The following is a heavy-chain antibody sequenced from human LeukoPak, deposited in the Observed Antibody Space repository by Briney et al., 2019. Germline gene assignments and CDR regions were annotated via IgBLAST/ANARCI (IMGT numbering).Heavy chain of an antibody. CDR1: GGSFSGYY. V-gene: IGHV4-34*01. Sequence: PSETLSLTYAVYGGSFSGYYWSWIRRPPGKGLEWIGEINHSGSTNYNPSLKSRVTISVDTSKNQFSLKLSSVTAADTAVYYCARDRDVLRFLEWTGGFDYWGQGTLVTVSS. CDR2: INHSGST. J-gene: IGHJ4*02. D-gene: IGHD3-3*01. CDR3: ARDRDVLRFLEWTGGFDY.